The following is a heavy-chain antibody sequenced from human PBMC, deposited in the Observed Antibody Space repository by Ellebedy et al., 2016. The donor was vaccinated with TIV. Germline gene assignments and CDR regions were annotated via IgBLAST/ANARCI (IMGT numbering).Heavy chain of an antibody. CDR1: GGSISSSSYY. V-gene: IGHV4-39*02. CDR3: ARDGVRRGFDY. J-gene: IGHJ4*02. CDR2: IYYSGST. Sequence: MPSETLSLTCTVSGGSISSSSYYWGWIRQPPGKGLEWIGSIYYSGSTYYNPSLKSRVTISVDTSKNQFSLKLSSVTAADTAVYYCARDGVRRGFDYWGQGTLVTVSS.